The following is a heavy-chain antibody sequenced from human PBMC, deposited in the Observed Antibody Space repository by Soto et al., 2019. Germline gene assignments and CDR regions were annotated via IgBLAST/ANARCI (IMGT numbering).Heavy chain of an antibody. D-gene: IGHD3-22*01. J-gene: IGHJ4*02. CDR3: ARWENYYDSSGYYHYFDY. CDR2: INHSGST. CDR1: GGSFSGYY. Sequence: QVQLQQWGAGLLKPSETLSLTCAVYGGSFSGYYWSWIRQPPGKGLEWIGEINHSGSTNYNPSLKSRVTISVDTSKNQFSLKLSSVTAADTAVYYCARWENYYDSSGYYHYFDYWGQGTLVTVSS. V-gene: IGHV4-34*01.